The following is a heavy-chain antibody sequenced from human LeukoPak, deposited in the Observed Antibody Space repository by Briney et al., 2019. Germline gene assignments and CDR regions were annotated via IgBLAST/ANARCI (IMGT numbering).Heavy chain of an antibody. CDR3: AKDLSDPVMVIDS. CDR2: ISWNSGNI. J-gene: IGHJ4*02. D-gene: IGHD5-18*01. V-gene: IGHV3-9*01. Sequence: GGSLRLSCAASGFIFDDYAMHWVRQAPGKGLEWVSGISWNSGNIGYADSVKGRFTISRDNSKNTLYLQMNSLRAEDTAVYYCAKDLSDPVMVIDSWGQGTLVTVSS. CDR1: GFIFDDYA.